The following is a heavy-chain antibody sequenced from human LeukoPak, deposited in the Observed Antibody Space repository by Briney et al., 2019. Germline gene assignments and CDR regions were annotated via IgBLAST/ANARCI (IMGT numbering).Heavy chain of an antibody. J-gene: IGHJ3*02. Sequence: SETLSLTCTVSGASINTYYWSWIRQPPGKGLEWIGNIYKSGSTNYNPSLKSQVTMSVDTSKNQFSLRLNSVTAADTAVYYCARLSTGPYGLGAFDIWGQGTMVTVSS. CDR3: ARLSTGPYGLGAFDI. CDR2: IYKSGST. CDR1: GASINTYY. V-gene: IGHV4-59*08. D-gene: IGHD1-1*01.